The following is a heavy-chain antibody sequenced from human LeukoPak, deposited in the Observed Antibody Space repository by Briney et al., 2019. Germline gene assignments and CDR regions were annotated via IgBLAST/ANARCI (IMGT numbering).Heavy chain of an antibody. Sequence: PSGTLSLTCTVSGGSISNYYWSWIRQPPGKGLEWIGYILDSGSNNYNPSLKSRVAISVDTSKNQFSLKLSSVTAADTAVYYCARELWGGVATTCNWFDPWGQGTLVTVSS. V-gene: IGHV4-59*01. CDR1: GGSISNYY. J-gene: IGHJ5*02. CDR2: ILDSGSN. D-gene: IGHD5-12*01. CDR3: ARELWGGVATTCNWFDP.